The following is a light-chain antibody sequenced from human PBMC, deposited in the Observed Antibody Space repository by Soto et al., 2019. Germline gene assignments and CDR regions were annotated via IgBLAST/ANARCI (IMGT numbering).Light chain of an antibody. J-gene: IGLJ2*01. CDR3: QSYDDSLGGHVI. CDR1: SSYIGAGYD. Sequence: QSVLTQPPSVSGAPGQRATISCTGSSSYIGAGYDVHWYQQLPGTAPKLLIYANTNRPSGVPDRFSGSKSGTSASLAITGLQAEDEADYYCQSYDDSLGGHVIFGGGTKVTVL. V-gene: IGLV1-40*01. CDR2: ANT.